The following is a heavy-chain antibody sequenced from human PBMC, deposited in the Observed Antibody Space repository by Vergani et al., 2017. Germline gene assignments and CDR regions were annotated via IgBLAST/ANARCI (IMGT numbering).Heavy chain of an antibody. CDR1: GYTFGHFD. J-gene: IGHJ4*02. V-gene: IGHV3-23*01. D-gene: IGHD1-26*01. Sequence: EQLLQSGGGVVQPGGSLRLSCIGSGYTFGHFDMHWVRQAPGKGLEWVSGISASGGSTYYTDSVKGRFIISRDISKNTLYLQMSSLRADDTAVYYCAKDRPRDWETPLFLFDYWGQGTLVAVSS. CDR2: ISASGGST. CDR3: AKDRPRDWETPLFLFDY.